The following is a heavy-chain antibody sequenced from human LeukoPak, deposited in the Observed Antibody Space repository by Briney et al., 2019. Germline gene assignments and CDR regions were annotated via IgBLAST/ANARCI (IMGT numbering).Heavy chain of an antibody. J-gene: IGHJ6*03. CDR2: IWYGGSNK. Sequence: PGGSLRLSCAASGFTFSSYGMHWVRQAPGKGLEWVAVIWYGGSNKYYADSVKGRFTISRDNSKNTPYLQMNSLRAEDTAVYYCAKQGPIHYYMDVWGKGTTVTVSS. CDR1: GFTFSSYG. V-gene: IGHV3-30*02. CDR3: AKQGPIHYYMDV.